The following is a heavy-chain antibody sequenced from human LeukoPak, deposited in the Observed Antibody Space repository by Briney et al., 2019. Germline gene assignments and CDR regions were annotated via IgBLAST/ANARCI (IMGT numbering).Heavy chain of an antibody. CDR3: ATTYYYDSSGYYISYYFDY. CDR1: GFRFSDYW. V-gene: IGHV3-7*01. Sequence: PGGSLRLSCAASGFRFSDYWMTWVRQAPGKGLECVANIKTDGSAKYYPDSVKGRFTVSRDNAKNSLYLQMNSLRAEDTAVYYCATTYYYDSSGYYISYYFDYWGQGTLVTVSS. D-gene: IGHD3-22*01. CDR2: IKTDGSAK. J-gene: IGHJ4*02.